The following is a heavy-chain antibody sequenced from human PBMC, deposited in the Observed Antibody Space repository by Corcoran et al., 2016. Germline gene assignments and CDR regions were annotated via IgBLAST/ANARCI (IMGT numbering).Heavy chain of an antibody. D-gene: IGHD3-3*01. CDR2: INPSGGST. CDR1: GYTFTSYY. Sequence: QVQLVQSGAEVKKPGASVKVSCKASGYTFTSYYIHWVRQAPGQGLEWMGIINPSGGSTSYAQKFQGRVTMTRDTSTSTVYMELSSLRSEDTAVYYGGRDWEEIFGVVRDGCVYHGMDVWGQGTTVTVSS. CDR3: GRDWEEIFGVVRDGCVYHGMDV. J-gene: IGHJ6*02. V-gene: IGHV1-46*03.